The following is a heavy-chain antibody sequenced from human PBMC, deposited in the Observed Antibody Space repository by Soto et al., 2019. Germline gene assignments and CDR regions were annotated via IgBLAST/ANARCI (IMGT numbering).Heavy chain of an antibody. CDR3: ARDPPPPDY. V-gene: IGHV1-18*01. CDR2: ISAYHGNT. CDR1: GYTFASYA. Sequence: QVQLVQSGAEVKKPGASVKVSCKASGYTFASYAISWRRQAPGQGLEWMGWISAYHGNTNYEQKLQGRVTMTKDTPTSTAYRELRSLRSDDTAVYYCARDPPPPDYWGQGTLVTVSS. J-gene: IGHJ4*02.